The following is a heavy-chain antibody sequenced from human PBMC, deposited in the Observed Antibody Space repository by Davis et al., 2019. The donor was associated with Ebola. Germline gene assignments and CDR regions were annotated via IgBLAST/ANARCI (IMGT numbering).Heavy chain of an antibody. CDR3: ARETRDIVVVPAAPDY. D-gene: IGHD2-2*01. CDR1: GYTFTSYD. V-gene: IGHV1-8*01. CDR2: MNPNSGNT. Sequence: ASVKVSCKASGYTFTSYDINWVRQATGQGLEWMGWMNPNSGNTGYAQKFQGRVTMTRNTSISTAYMELRSLRSDDTAVYYCARETRDIVVVPAAPDYWGQGTLVTVSS. J-gene: IGHJ4*02.